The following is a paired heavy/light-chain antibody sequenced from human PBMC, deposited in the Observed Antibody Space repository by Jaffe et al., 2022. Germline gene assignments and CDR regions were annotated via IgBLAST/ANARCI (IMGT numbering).Light chain of an antibody. CDR3: HQYNSYPST. CDR2: KAS. Sequence: DIQMTQSPSTLSASVGDRVTITCRASQSISTWLAWYQQKPGKAPNLLIYKASSLESGVPSRFSGSGSETEFTLTISSLQPDDFATYYCHQYNSYPSTFGQGTKLEIK. CDR1: QSISTW. V-gene: IGKV1-5*03. J-gene: IGKJ2*01.
Heavy chain of an antibody. D-gene: IGHD3-10*01. Sequence: QVQLQQWGAGLLKPSETLSLTCAVYGGSFSGYYWSWIRQPPGKGLEWIGQINHIGSTNYNPALKSRVTISVDTSKNQFSLNLSSVTAADTAVYYCARVEKIAGYYGSGSYHINYWGQGTLVTVSS. CDR1: GGSFSGYY. J-gene: IGHJ4*02. V-gene: IGHV4-34*02. CDR3: ARVEKIAGYYGSGSYHINY. CDR2: INHIGST.